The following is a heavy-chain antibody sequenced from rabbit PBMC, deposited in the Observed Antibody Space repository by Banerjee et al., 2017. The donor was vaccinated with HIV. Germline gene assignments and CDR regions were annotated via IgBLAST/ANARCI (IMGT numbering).Heavy chain of an antibody. J-gene: IGHJ4*01. CDR1: GFSLSNYYY. Sequence: QSLEESGGDLVKPGASLTLTCTASGFSLSNYYYMCWVRQAPGKGLEWIGCINTSSGSTYYASWAQGRFTISKTSSTTVTLQMTSLTAADTATYFCARDGAASTWYFDLWGQGTLVTVS. D-gene: IGHD4-2*01. CDR2: INTSSGST. CDR3: ARDGAASTWYFDL. V-gene: IGHV1S40*01.